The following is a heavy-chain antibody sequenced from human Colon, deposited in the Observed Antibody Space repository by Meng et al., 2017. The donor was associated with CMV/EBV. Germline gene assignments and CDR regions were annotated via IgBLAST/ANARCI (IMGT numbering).Heavy chain of an antibody. D-gene: IGHD6-19*01. Sequence: LSCPAAGCNFSSYWMHCVRQAPANGLVWVSRITSDGSDTNYADSVKGRFTISRDNAKNTVYLQMNSLRAEDTAVYYCVRDPDLAGGIYWGQGTLVTVSS. J-gene: IGHJ4*02. CDR3: VRDPDLAGGIY. CDR1: GCNFSSYW. CDR2: ITSDGSDT. V-gene: IGHV3-74*01.